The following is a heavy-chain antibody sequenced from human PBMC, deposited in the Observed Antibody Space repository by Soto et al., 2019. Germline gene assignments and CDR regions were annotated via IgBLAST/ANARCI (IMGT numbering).Heavy chain of an antibody. D-gene: IGHD3-10*01. V-gene: IGHV4-31*03. Sequence: SETLSLTCTVSGGSISSGGYYWSWIRQHPGKGLEWIGYIYYSGSTYYNPSLKSRVTISVDASKNQFSLKLSSVTAADTAVYYCASNLLESLNYYGSGRGYYYYGMDVWGQGTTVTV. CDR3: ASNLLESLNYYGSGRGYYYYGMDV. CDR2: IYYSGST. J-gene: IGHJ6*02. CDR1: GGSISSGGYY.